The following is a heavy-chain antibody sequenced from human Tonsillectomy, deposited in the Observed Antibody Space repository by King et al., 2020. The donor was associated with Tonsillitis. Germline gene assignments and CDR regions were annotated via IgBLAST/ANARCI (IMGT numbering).Heavy chain of an antibody. D-gene: IGHD2-15*01. CDR3: VRDADETTRNWYFDL. CDR2: ISYDGSKT. V-gene: IGHV3-30*03. J-gene: IGHJ2*01. Sequence: VQLVGSGGGVVQPGRSLRLSCAASGFTFSYYGIHWVRQAPGKGLEWVAAISYDGSKTYYADSVKGRFTISRDNSKNTLSLQMNSLRVEDTATFYCVRDADETTRNWYFDLWGRGTLVTVSS. CDR1: GFTFSYYG.